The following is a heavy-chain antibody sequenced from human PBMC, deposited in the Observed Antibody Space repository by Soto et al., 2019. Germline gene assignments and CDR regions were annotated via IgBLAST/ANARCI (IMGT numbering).Heavy chain of an antibody. CDR3: ARVNQDYDVLTASLYYFDY. D-gene: IGHD3-9*01. J-gene: IGHJ4*02. CDR2: VYDTGST. V-gene: IGHV4-30-2*01. CDR1: SGSISSSGYS. Sequence: QLQLQESASGLVKPSQTLSLTCAVSSGSISSSGYSWSWIRQPPGKGLEWIGNVYDTGSTYYNPSLQSRVTISVDRSRNQFSLKLTSVTAADPAIYYCARVNQDYDVLTASLYYFDYWGQGILVTVSS.